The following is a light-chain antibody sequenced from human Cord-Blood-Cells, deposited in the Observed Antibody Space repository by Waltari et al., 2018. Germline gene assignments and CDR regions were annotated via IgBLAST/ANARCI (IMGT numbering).Light chain of an antibody. CDR2: GGS. CDR3: CSDAGSSTLV. CDR1: SSDVGSDNL. V-gene: IGLV2-23*01. Sequence: QSALTQPASVSGSPGQSLTISCTGTSSDVGSDNLVSLYQQHPGEAPKLMISGGSKRRSRVSNRFSGSKSGSTASLTICGLQAEEEADYFCCSDAGSSTLVLGGGIRLTVL. J-gene: IGLJ3*02.